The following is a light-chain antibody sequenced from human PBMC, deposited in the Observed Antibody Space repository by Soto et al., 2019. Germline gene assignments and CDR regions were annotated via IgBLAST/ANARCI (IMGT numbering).Light chain of an antibody. J-gene: IGKJ4*01. CDR2: GAS. V-gene: IGKV3-11*01. CDR1: QSVSNNY. CDR3: QQRSNWPT. Sequence: EIVLTQSPPTLSLSPGERATLSCRASQSVSNNYLAWYQQKPGQAPRLLIYGASNRATGIPARFSGSGSGTDFTLTISSLEPEDFAVYYCQQRSNWPTFGGGTKVDIK.